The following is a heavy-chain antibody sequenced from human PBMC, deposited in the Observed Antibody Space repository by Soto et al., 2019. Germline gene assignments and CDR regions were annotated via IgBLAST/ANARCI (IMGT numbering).Heavy chain of an antibody. V-gene: IGHV3-53*01. CDR3: ARDLKGPFDY. Sequence: HPGGSLRLSCAASGFTVSSNYMSWVRQAPGKGLEWVSVIYSGGSTYYADSVKGRFTISRDNSKNTLYLQMNSLRAEDTAVYYCARDLKGPFDYWGQGTLVTVSS. CDR1: GFTVSSNY. J-gene: IGHJ4*02. CDR2: IYSGGST.